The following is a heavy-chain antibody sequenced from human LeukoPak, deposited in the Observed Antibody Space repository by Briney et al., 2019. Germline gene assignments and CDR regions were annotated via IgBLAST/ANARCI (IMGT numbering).Heavy chain of an antibody. J-gene: IGHJ4*02. Sequence: EASVKVSCKVSGYSLTELSMHWVRHAPGKGLEWMGGFDPADDKTIFAQKFQGRVTLTEDTSTDTAYMELSSLRSEDTAVYYCATYDSSGYLDYWGQGTLVTVSS. D-gene: IGHD3-22*01. CDR2: FDPADDKT. CDR1: GYSLTELS. CDR3: ATYDSSGYLDY. V-gene: IGHV1-24*01.